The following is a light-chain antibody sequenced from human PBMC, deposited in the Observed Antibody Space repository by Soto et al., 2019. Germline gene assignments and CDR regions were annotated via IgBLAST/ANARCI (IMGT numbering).Light chain of an antibody. CDR3: NSYTNSYTLV. Sequence: QSALTQPASVSGSPGQSITISCSGSSNDVGGYDYVSWYQQHPGKAPKLVIYEVSNRPSWVSNRFSGSKSGNTASLTISGIQPEDEADYYCNSYTNSYTLVFGGGTKLTVL. J-gene: IGLJ2*01. CDR1: SNDVGGYDY. CDR2: EVS. V-gene: IGLV2-14*01.